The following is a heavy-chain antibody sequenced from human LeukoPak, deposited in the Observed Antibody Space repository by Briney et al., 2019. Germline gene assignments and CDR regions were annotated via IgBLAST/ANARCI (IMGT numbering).Heavy chain of an antibody. J-gene: IGHJ5*02. CDR2: IYHSGST. CDR1: GYSISSGYY. CDR3: ARNGYCSGGSCYDGTWSHTPNWFDP. Sequence: SETLSLTCTVSGYSISSGYYWGWIRQPPGKGLEWIGSIYHSGSTYYNPSLKSRVTISVDTSKNQFSLKLSSVTAADTAVYYCARNGYCSGGSCYDGTWSHTPNWFDPWGQGTLVTVSS. V-gene: IGHV4-38-2*02. D-gene: IGHD2-15*01.